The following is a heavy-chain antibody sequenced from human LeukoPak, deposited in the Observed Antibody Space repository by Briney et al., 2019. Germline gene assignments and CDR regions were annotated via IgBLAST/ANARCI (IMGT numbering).Heavy chain of an antibody. J-gene: IGHJ4*02. Sequence: GGSLRLSCAASGFTVSSSYMSWVRQTPGKVLEWVAVISYDGSNKHYADSVKGRFTISRDNSKNTLSLQMNSLRAEDTATYYCARDRSQKYSADYWGQGTLVTVSS. CDR1: GFTVSSSY. V-gene: IGHV3-30-3*01. D-gene: IGHD2/OR15-2a*01. CDR3: ARDRSQKYSADY. CDR2: ISYDGSNK.